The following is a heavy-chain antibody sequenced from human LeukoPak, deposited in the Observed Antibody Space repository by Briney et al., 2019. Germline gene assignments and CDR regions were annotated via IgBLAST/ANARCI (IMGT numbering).Heavy chain of an antibody. CDR2: INPNSGGT. Sequence: ASVKVSCKASGYTFTCYYMHWVRQAPGQGLEWMGWINPNSGGTNYAQKFQGWVTMTRDTSISTAYMELSRLRSDDTAVYYCAREGPYSSSWDFDYWGQGTLVTVSS. CDR3: AREGPYSSSWDFDY. J-gene: IGHJ4*02. V-gene: IGHV1-2*04. CDR1: GYTFTCYY. D-gene: IGHD6-13*01.